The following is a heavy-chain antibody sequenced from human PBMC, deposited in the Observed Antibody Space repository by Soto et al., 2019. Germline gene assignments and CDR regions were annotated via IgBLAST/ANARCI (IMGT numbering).Heavy chain of an antibody. CDR1: GGSISSGGYY. V-gene: IGHV4-31*03. Sequence: QVQLQESGPGLVKPSQTLSLTCTVSGGSISSGGYYWSWXXXXXXKGLEWIGYIYYSGSTYYNPSLKSRVTISVDTSKNQFSLKLSSVTAADTAVYYCARNDYGDYLGAFDIWGQGTMVTVSS. CDR2: IYYSGST. D-gene: IGHD4-17*01. CDR3: ARNDYGDYLGAFDI. J-gene: IGHJ3*02.